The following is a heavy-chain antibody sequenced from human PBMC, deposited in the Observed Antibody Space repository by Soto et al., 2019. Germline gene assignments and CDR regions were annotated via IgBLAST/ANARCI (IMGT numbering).Heavy chain of an antibody. V-gene: IGHV3-9*01. CDR1: GLNFDDFA. J-gene: IGHJ4*02. CDR2: ITWNSRVL. CDR3: ARRGFCNTTTCRAFDH. Sequence: SLRLSCVGTGLNFDDFAMHWVRQAPGKGLEWVSGITWNSRVLAYADSVKGRFTISRDNARNSLYLQMDSLRDEDTAVYYCARRGFCNTTTCRAFDHWGQGTLVTVSS. D-gene: IGHD2-15*01.